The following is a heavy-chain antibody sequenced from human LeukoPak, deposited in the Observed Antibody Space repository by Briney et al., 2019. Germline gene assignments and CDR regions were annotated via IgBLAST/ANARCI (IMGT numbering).Heavy chain of an antibody. CDR2: IYYSGST. CDR3: ARHPYGGSTAPLDY. V-gene: IGHV4-59*08. Sequence: PSETLSLTCTVSGGSISSYYWSWIRQPPGKGLEWIGYIYYSGSTNYNPSPKSRVTISVDTSKNQFSLKLSSVTAADTAVYYCARHPYGGSTAPLDYWGQGTLVTVSS. CDR1: GGSISSYY. D-gene: IGHD4-23*01. J-gene: IGHJ4*02.